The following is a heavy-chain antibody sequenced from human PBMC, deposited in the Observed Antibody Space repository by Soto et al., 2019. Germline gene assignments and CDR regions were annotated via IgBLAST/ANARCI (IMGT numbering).Heavy chain of an antibody. CDR2: IYYGGST. CDR1: GDSISTDY. D-gene: IGHD3-10*01. V-gene: IGHV4-59*12. CDR3: SREPYYYYGSGSYYNDYYYYGMDV. J-gene: IGHJ6*02. Sequence: SETLSLTCTVSGDSISTDYWSWIRQSPGKGLEWIRFIYYGGSTNYNPSRKSRVTISVDTPKNQFSLKLSSVTAADTAVYYCSREPYYYYGSGSYYNDYYYYGMDVWGQGTTVTVSS.